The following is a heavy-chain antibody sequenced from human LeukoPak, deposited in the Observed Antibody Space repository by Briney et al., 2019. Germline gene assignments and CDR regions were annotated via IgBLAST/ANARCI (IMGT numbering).Heavy chain of an antibody. CDR1: GGTFSSYA. V-gene: IGHV1-69*04. CDR2: IIPILGIA. CDR3: AREAEITMIVVVITAFDI. J-gene: IGHJ3*02. D-gene: IGHD3-22*01. Sequence: GSSVKVSCKASGGTFSSYAISWVRQAPGQGLEWMGRIIPILGIANYAQKFQGRVTITADKSTSTAYMELSSLRSEDTAVYYCAREAEITMIVVVITAFDIWGQGTMVTVSS.